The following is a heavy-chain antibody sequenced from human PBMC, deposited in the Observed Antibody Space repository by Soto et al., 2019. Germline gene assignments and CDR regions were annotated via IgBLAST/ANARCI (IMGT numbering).Heavy chain of an antibody. CDR3: ARENTVTTHYYYGMDV. V-gene: IGHV1-69*13. CDR2: IIPIFGTA. CDR1: GGTFSSYA. J-gene: IGHJ6*02. D-gene: IGHD4-4*01. Sequence: ASVKVSCKASGGTFSSYAISWVRQAPGQGLEWMGGIIPIFGTANYAQKFQGRVTITADESTSTAYMELSSLRSEDTAVYYCARENTVTTHYYYGMDVWGQGTTVTVSS.